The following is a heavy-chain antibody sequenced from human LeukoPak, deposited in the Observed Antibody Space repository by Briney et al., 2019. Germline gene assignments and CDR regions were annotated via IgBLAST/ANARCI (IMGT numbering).Heavy chain of an antibody. Sequence: PGGSLRLSCAASGFTFSSYAMSWVRQAPGKGLGWVSAISGSGGSTYYADSVKGRFTISRDNSKNTLCLQMNSLRAEDTAAYYCAKDLYYYESSGYYNFDYWGQGTLVTVSS. D-gene: IGHD3-22*01. CDR2: ISGSGGST. CDR3: AKDLYYYESSGYYNFDY. J-gene: IGHJ4*02. V-gene: IGHV3-23*01. CDR1: GFTFSSYA.